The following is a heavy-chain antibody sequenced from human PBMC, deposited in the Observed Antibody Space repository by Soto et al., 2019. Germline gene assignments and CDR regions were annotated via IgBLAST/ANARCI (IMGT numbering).Heavy chain of an antibody. V-gene: IGHV4-31*03. CDR2: IYHSGTT. J-gene: IGHJ6*02. CDR3: ASSDNSSGWYNYYYYGMDV. Sequence: PSETLSLTCTVSGGSISSGGHYWSWIRQHPGKGLEWIGYIYHSGTTYYNPSLNSRITISVDTSKNHFSLKLSSVTAADTAVYYCASSDNSSGWYNYYYYGMDVWGQGTTVTVSS. D-gene: IGHD6-19*01. CDR1: GGSISSGGHY.